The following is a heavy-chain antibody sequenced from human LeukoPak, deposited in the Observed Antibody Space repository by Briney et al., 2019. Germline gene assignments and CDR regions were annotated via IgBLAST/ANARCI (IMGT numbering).Heavy chain of an antibody. Sequence: ASVKVSCXASGFRFSVYYLHWVRQAPGQGLEWMGCIILNDGRTKYAQRFEGRVSMTRDTSISTAYMELIMQTSDDTAVYYCATDGGKHNFDYWGQGTLVTVSS. V-gene: IGHV1-2*02. CDR3: ATDGGKHNFDY. D-gene: IGHD1-26*01. J-gene: IGHJ4*02. CDR1: GFRFSVYY. CDR2: IILNDGRT.